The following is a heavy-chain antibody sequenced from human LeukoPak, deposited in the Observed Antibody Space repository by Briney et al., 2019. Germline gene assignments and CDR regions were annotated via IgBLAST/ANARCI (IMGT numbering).Heavy chain of an antibody. J-gene: IGHJ6*03. Sequence: GGSLRLSCAASGFTFSSYSMNWVRQAPGKGLEWVSSISSSSSYIYYADSVKGRFTISRDNAKNSLYLQMNSLRAEDTAVYYCARVPATTVTFYYYYYYMDVWGKGTTVTVSS. V-gene: IGHV3-21*04. D-gene: IGHD4-17*01. CDR2: ISSSSSYI. CDR3: ARVPATTVTFYYYYYYMDV. CDR1: GFTFSSYS.